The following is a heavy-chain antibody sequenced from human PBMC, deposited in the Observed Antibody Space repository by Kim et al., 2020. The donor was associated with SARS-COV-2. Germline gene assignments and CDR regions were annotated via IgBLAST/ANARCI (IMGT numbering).Heavy chain of an antibody. J-gene: IGHJ4*02. V-gene: IGHV3-30*18. CDR3: AKDLGHYGSGSYYNENYFDY. D-gene: IGHD3-10*01. CDR1: GFTFSSYG. CDR2: ISYDGSNK. Sequence: GGSLRLSCAASGFTFSSYGMHWVRQAPGKGLEWVAVISYDGSNKYYADSVKGRFTISRDNSKNTLYLQMNSPRAEDTAVYYCAKDLGHYGSGSYYNENYFDYWGQGTLVTVSS.